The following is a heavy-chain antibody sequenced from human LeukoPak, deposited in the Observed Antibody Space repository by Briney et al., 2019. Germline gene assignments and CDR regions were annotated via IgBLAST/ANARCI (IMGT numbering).Heavy chain of an antibody. CDR1: GFTFSKYW. Sequence: GGSLRLSCVASGFTFSKYWMNWVRQAPGKGLEWVGSIKDDGSETYHVDSVKGRFTIARDNTKISLRLQMTSLRVEDTTVYYCARALLLPIVTALNEHAFDLWGQGTIVTVSS. D-gene: IGHD2-21*02. V-gene: IGHV3-7*01. CDR2: IKDDGSET. J-gene: IGHJ3*01. CDR3: ARALLLPIVTALNEHAFDL.